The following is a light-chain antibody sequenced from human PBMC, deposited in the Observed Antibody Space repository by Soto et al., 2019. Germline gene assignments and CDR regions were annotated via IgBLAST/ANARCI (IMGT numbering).Light chain of an antibody. Sequence: DIQMTQSPSSVSASVGDRVTITCRASQGISNWLAWYQQQPGKAPKLLIYAASSLQSGVPSRVSGGGSGTHFTLIISSLQHEDFATYYCPQTNTFLPLTFGGGTKVEIK. V-gene: IGKV1-12*01. CDR1: QGISNW. J-gene: IGKJ4*01. CDR3: PQTNTFLPLT. CDR2: AAS.